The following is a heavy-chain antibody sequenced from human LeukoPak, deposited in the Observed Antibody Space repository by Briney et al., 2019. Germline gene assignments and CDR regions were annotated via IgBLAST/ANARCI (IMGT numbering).Heavy chain of an antibody. Sequence: GGSLRLSCAASGFTFSSYAMSWVRQAPGKGLEWVSAISGSGGSTYYADSAKGRFTISRDNSKNTLYLQMNSLRAEDTAVYYCAKDPWIAAVPKGMDVWGQGTTVTVSS. J-gene: IGHJ6*02. CDR1: GFTFSSYA. V-gene: IGHV3-23*01. D-gene: IGHD6-13*01. CDR3: AKDPWIAAVPKGMDV. CDR2: ISGSGGST.